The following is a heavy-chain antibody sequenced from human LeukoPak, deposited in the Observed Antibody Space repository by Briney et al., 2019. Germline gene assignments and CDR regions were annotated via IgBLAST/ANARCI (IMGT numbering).Heavy chain of an antibody. D-gene: IGHD1-26*01. CDR3: AKDDLSGSGKWYVFDV. J-gene: IGHJ3*01. CDR2: ISYDGDSS. V-gene: IGHV3-30-3*01. CDR1: RPHFSTYS. Sequence: GGSLRLSCAASRPHFSTYSMHLGRQAPGQGVGWVAAISYDGDSSFYADSVKGRFTISRDNSKNTLFLQMNSLKTEDTAVYYCAKDDLSGSGKWYVFDVWGQGTMVIVSS.